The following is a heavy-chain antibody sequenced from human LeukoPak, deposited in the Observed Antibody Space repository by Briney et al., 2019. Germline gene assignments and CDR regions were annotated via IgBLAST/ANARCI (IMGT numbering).Heavy chain of an antibody. CDR3: ARAILPPPSWFGEAHWFDP. CDR1: GGSISSGGYS. CDR2: IYHSGST. D-gene: IGHD3-10*01. Sequence: PSETLSLTCAVSGGSISSGGYSWSWIRQPPGKGLEWIGYIYHSGSTYYNPSLKSRVTISVDRSKNQFSLKLSSVTAADTAVYYCARAILPPPSWFGEAHWFDPWGQGTLVTVSS. V-gene: IGHV4-30-2*01. J-gene: IGHJ5*02.